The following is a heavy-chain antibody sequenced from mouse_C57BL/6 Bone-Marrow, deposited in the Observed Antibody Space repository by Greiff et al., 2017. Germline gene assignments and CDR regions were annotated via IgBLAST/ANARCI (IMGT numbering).Heavy chain of an antibody. CDR3: TPSSYGFDY. CDR2: IDPETGGT. Sequence: QVTLKVSGAELVRPGASVTLSCKASGYTFTDYEMHWVKQTPVHGLEWIGAIDPETGGTAYNQKFKGKAILTADKSSSTAYMELRSLTSEDSAVYYCTPSSYGFDYWGQGTPLTVSS. CDR1: GYTFTDYE. J-gene: IGHJ2*01. V-gene: IGHV1-15*01. D-gene: IGHD1-1*01.